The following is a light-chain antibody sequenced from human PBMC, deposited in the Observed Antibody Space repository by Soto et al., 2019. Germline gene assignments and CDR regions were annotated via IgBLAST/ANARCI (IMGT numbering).Light chain of an antibody. Sequence: QLVLTQPPSASGTPGQRVIISCSGSNSNIGTYTVNWYQQLPGTAPKLLIYTDYQRPSGVPDRFSGSKSGTSASLAISGLQSEDEADYYCASWDDRLSGGVFGGGTKLTVL. CDR3: ASWDDRLSGGV. V-gene: IGLV1-44*01. J-gene: IGLJ3*02. CDR1: NSNIGTYT. CDR2: TDY.